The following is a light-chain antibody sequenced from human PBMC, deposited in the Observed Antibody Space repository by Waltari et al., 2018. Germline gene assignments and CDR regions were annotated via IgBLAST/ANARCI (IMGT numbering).Light chain of an antibody. CDR1: QSVSSSY. CDR3: RQYGSSPWT. V-gene: IGKV3-20*01. CDR2: GAS. J-gene: IGKJ1*01. Sequence: EIVLTQSPGTLSLSPGERATLSCRASQSVSSSYLAWYQQKPGQAPRVLIHGASNRATGIPDRFSGSGYGTDFTLTISRLEPEDFAVYYCRQYGSSPWTFGQGTKVEIK.